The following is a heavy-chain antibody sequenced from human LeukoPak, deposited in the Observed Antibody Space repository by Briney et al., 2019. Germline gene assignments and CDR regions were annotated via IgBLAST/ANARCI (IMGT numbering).Heavy chain of an antibody. V-gene: IGHV3-7*01. CDR2: IKQDGSEK. Sequence: PGGSLRLSCAASGFTFSSYWMSWVRQAPGKGLEWVANIKQDGSEKYYVDSVKGRFTISRDNSNNRVYLQMNSLRAEDTAVYYCAKGGLTTLAFEVWGQGTMGIVSS. CDR3: AKGGLTTLAFEV. J-gene: IGHJ3*01. D-gene: IGHD1-14*01. CDR1: GFTFSSYW.